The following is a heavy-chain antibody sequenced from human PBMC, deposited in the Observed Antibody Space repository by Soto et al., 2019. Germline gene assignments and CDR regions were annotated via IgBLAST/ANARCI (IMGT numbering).Heavy chain of an antibody. J-gene: IGHJ3*02. CDR3: ARSLAIVVVPAAIPRDDAFDI. CDR1: GYSFTSYW. V-gene: IGHV5-51*01. D-gene: IGHD2-2*03. CDR2: IYPGDSDT. Sequence: GESLKISCKGSGYSFTSYWIGWVRQMPGKGLEWMGIIYPGDSDTRYSPSFQGQVTISAAKSISTPYLQWSSLKASDTAMYYCARSLAIVVVPAAIPRDDAFDIWGQGTMVTVSS.